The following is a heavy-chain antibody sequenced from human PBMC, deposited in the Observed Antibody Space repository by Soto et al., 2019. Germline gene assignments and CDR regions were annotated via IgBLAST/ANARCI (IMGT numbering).Heavy chain of an antibody. D-gene: IGHD1-26*01. Sequence: GGSLRLSCAASGFTFSSYAMSWVRQAPGKGLEWVSAISGSGGSTYYADSVKGRFTISRDNSKNTLYLQMNSLRAEDTAVYYCANWKVGATWGRGLYYYYGMDVWGQGTTVTVSS. CDR1: GFTFSSYA. V-gene: IGHV3-23*01. CDR3: ANWKVGATWGRGLYYYYGMDV. J-gene: IGHJ6*02. CDR2: ISGSGGST.